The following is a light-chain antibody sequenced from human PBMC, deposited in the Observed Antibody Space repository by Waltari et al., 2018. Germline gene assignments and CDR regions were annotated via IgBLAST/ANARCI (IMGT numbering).Light chain of an antibody. CDR3: QKYGRLPAT. Sequence: EIVLTQSPGTLSLSPGQRATLFCRASQSVDRTLAWYQQKPGQAPRLLIYDASTRATGIPDRFSATGSGTDFSLTISRLEPEDFAVYYCQKYGRLPATFGRGTTVEIK. J-gene: IGKJ1*01. CDR1: QSVDRT. V-gene: IGKV3-20*01. CDR2: DAS.